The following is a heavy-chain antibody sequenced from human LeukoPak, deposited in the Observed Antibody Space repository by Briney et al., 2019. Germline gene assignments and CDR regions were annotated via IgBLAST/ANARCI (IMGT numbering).Heavy chain of an antibody. CDR2: IYYTGST. CDR1: GGSVTSGGYS. CDR3: ATPRPDYLSYYFGY. D-gene: IGHD3-16*02. J-gene: IGHJ4*02. Sequence: SETLSLTCTVSGGSVTSGGYSWSWIRHHPVKGLEWIGYIYYTGSTYYNPSLKSRVAVSLVTSKNQFSLKLSSVTAADTAVYYCATPRPDYLSYYFGYWGQGTLVTVSS. V-gene: IGHV4-31*03.